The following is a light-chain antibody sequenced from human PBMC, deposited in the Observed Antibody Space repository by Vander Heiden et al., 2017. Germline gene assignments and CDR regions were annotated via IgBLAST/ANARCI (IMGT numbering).Light chain of an antibody. CDR2: EVR. CDR3: SSYSRVSSLV. J-gene: IGLJ3*02. V-gene: IGLV2-14*03. CDR1: SNDIGGYTY. Sequence: HSALTHPASVTGSPGQSTTIPCTGTSNDIGGYTYASWYQQHPGKAPTILIYEVRNRPSGVSNRFSGSKSGNTASLTISGLQPGDEADYYCSSYSRVSSLVFGEGTKVAVL.